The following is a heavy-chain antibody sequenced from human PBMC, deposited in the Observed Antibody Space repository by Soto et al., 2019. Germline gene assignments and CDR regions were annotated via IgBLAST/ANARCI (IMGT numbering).Heavy chain of an antibody. D-gene: IGHD3-16*01. CDR1: GYTFTGYY. V-gene: IGHV1-2*02. J-gene: IGHJ6*02. Sequence: ASVKVSCKASGYTFTGYYIHWVRQAPGQGLEWMGWISPNSGDTHYANKFQGRFTMTTDTSTRTAYMELRSLTSDDTAVYYCAMVDNYVTPTPQDVWGQGTTVTVSS. CDR3: AMVDNYVTPTPQDV. CDR2: ISPNSGDT.